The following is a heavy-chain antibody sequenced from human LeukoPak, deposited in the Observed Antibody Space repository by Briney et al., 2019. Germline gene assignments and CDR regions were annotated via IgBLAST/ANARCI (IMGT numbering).Heavy chain of an antibody. CDR1: GGSFSGYY. J-gene: IGHJ4*02. D-gene: IGHD2-21*02. CDR2: INHSGIT. CDR3: ARGHSSVVTAIPYYFDY. V-gene: IGHV4-34*01. Sequence: SETLSLTCAVYGGSFSGYYWSWIRQPPGKGLEWIAEINHSGITNYNPSFKSRVIISVDMSKNQFSLKLTSVTAADTAVYYCARGHSSVVTAIPYYFDYWGQGTLVTVSS.